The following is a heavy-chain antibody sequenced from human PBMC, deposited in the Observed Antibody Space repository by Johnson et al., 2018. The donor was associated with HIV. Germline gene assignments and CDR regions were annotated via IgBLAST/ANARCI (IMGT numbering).Heavy chain of an antibody. CDR2: ISWNSGSI. CDR3: ARAYNFWSGENDAFDI. Sequence: VQLVESGGGLVQPGRSLRLSCAASGFTFDDYAMHWVRQAPGKGLEWVSGISWNSGSIGYVDSVKGRFTISRDNAKNSLYLQMNSLRAEDTAVYYCARAYNFWSGENDAFDIWGQGTMVTVSS. V-gene: IGHV3-9*01. D-gene: IGHD3-3*01. J-gene: IGHJ3*02. CDR1: GFTFDDYA.